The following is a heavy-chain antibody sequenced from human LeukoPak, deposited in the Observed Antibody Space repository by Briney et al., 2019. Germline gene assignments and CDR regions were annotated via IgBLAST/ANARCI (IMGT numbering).Heavy chain of an antibody. CDR1: GFTFSSYA. Sequence: GGSLRLSCAASGFTFSSYAMSWVRQAPGKGLGWVSGISWNSGSIGYADSVKGRFTISRDNAKNSLYLQMNSLRAEDTAVYYCARWGNSEPATVTTGDDAFDIWGQGTMVTVSS. CDR3: ARWGNSEPATVTTGDDAFDI. V-gene: IGHV3-48*01. D-gene: IGHD4-17*01. CDR2: ISWNSGSI. J-gene: IGHJ3*02.